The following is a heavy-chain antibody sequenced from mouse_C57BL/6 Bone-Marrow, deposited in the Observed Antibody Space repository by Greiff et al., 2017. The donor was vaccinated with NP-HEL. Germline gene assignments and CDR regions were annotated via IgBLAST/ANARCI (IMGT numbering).Heavy chain of an antibody. Sequence: QVQLQQSGAELARPGASVKLSCKASGYTFTSYGISWVKQRTGQGLEWIGEIYPRSGNTYYNEKFKGKATLTADKSSSTAYMELRSLTSADSAVYFCADYDYDGFAYWGQGTLVTVSA. V-gene: IGHV1-81*01. CDR1: GYTFTSYG. CDR2: IYPRSGNT. J-gene: IGHJ3*01. CDR3: ADYDYDGFAY. D-gene: IGHD2-4*01.